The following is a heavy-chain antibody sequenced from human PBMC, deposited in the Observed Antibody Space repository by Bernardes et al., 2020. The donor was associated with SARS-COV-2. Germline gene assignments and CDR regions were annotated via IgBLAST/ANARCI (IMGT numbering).Heavy chain of an antibody. CDR1: GFTFNNYG. D-gene: IGHD2-8*02. CDR3: ARRFCTASGCCANFYGLGV. Sequence: GGSLRLSCAASGFTFNNYGMHWVRQAPGKGLEWVAVIWYDGSTKYYTDSVKGRFTISRDNFKNMLYLQMNGLREEDTAIYYCARRFCTASGCCANFYGLGVWGLGTTVIVSS. CDR2: IWYDGSTK. V-gene: IGHV3-33*01. J-gene: IGHJ6*02.